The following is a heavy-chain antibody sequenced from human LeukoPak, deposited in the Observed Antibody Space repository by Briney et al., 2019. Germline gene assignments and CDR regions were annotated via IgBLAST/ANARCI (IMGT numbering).Heavy chain of an antibody. V-gene: IGHV3-30-3*01. Sequence: GGSLRLSCAASGFTFSSYAMHWVRQAPGKGLEWVAVISYDGSNKYYADSVKGRFTISRDNSKNTLYLQMNSLRAEDTAVYYCAKVRRQLDYFDYWGQGTLVTVSS. J-gene: IGHJ4*02. CDR1: GFTFSSYA. CDR3: AKVRRQLDYFDY. CDR2: ISYDGSNK. D-gene: IGHD6-13*01.